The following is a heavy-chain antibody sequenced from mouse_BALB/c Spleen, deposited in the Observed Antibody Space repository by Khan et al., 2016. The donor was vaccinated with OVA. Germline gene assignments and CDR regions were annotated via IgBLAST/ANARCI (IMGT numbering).Heavy chain of an antibody. D-gene: IGHD1-1*01. CDR2: IWAGGST. Sequence: QVQLKQSGPGLVAPSQSLSITCTVSGFSLTNYGVHWVRQPPREGLEWLGVIWAGGSTNYNSALMSRLSISKDNSKSQVFLKMNSLQTNDTAIYYCARPYYGSAWFAYWGQGTLVTVSA. CDR1: GFSLTNYG. J-gene: IGHJ3*01. CDR3: ARPYYGSAWFAY. V-gene: IGHV2-9*02.